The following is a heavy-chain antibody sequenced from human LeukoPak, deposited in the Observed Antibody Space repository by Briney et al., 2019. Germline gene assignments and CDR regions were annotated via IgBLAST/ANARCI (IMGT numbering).Heavy chain of an antibody. D-gene: IGHD6-19*01. V-gene: IGHV3-23*01. J-gene: IGHJ4*02. CDR1: GFTFSDYY. CDR3: AKDQPWLVQTFDY. CDR2: ISGSGGST. Sequence: SGGSLRLSCAASGFTFSDYYMSWIRQAPGKGLEWVSYISGSGGSTYYADSVKGRFTISRDNSKNTLYLQMNSLRAEDTAVYYCAKDQPWLVQTFDYWGQGTLVTVSS.